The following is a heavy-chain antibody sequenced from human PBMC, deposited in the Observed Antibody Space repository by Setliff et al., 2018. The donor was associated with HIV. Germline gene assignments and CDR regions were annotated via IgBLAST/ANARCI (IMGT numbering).Heavy chain of an antibody. J-gene: IGHJ3*02. CDR2: IFHSGDT. CDR3: ATRSLRSGELLFLGDTFDI. V-gene: IGHV4-31*03. D-gene: IGHD3-10*01. Sequence: SETLSLTCSVSGVSVGSGDYYWHWIRQHPEKALEWIGYIFHSGDTYYNPSLKSRISMSVDTSKNQFSLELTSLTAADTAVYYCATRSLRSGELLFLGDTFDIWGQGTMVTVSS. CDR1: GVSVGSGDYY.